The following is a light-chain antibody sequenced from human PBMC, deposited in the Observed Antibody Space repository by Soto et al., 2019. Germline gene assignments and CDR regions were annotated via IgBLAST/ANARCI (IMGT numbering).Light chain of an antibody. CDR2: DAS. Sequence: EIVLTQSPATLSLSPGERATLSCRTSQSVDIYLNWYQQKPGQAPRLLISDASNRATGIPARFSGSGSGTDFTLTIARLEPEDFAVYYCQEYDGAPITFGLGTRLEIK. V-gene: IGKV3-11*01. J-gene: IGKJ5*01. CDR3: QEYDGAPIT. CDR1: QSVDIY.